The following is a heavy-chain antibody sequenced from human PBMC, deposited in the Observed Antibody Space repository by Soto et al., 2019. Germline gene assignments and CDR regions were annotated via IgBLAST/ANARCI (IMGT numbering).Heavy chain of an antibody. CDR3: ARGQGRGSYFIDH. J-gene: IGHJ4*02. D-gene: IGHD3-10*01. Sequence: QVQLVESGGGVVQPGRSLRLSCTASGFTLSDYAMHWVRQGPGKGLEWVSVMSNDGGNIKYADSVTGRFTISRDNPKNTVYLQMNNLRAYDTALYFCARGQGRGSYFIDHWGQGTLVTVSS. CDR2: MSNDGGNI. V-gene: IGHV3-30-3*01. CDR1: GFTLSDYA.